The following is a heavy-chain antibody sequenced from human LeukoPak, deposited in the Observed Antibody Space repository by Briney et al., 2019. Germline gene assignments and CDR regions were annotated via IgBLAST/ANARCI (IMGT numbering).Heavy chain of an antibody. CDR3: AKALENWGPYYYYGMDV. D-gene: IGHD7-27*01. CDR1: GFTFSSYA. Sequence: GGSLRLSCAASGFTFSSYAMSWVRQAPGKGLEWVSAISGSGGSTYYADSVKGRFTISRDNSKNTLYLQMNSLRAEDTAVYYCAKALENWGPYYYYGMDVSGQGTTVTVSS. J-gene: IGHJ6*02. CDR2: ISGSGGST. V-gene: IGHV3-23*01.